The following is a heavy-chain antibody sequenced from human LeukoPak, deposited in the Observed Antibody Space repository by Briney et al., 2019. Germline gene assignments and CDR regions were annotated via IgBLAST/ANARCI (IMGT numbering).Heavy chain of an antibody. J-gene: IGHJ4*02. Sequence: GGSLRLSCAASGFTFSSYWMSWVRQAPGKGLEWVANIKQDGSEKYYVDSVKGRFTISRDNAKNSLYLQMNSLRAEDTAVYYCARGGRWLQFSYFDYWGQGTLVTVSS. V-gene: IGHV3-7*01. CDR3: ARGGRWLQFSYFDY. D-gene: IGHD5-24*01. CDR2: IKQDGSEK. CDR1: GFTFSSYW.